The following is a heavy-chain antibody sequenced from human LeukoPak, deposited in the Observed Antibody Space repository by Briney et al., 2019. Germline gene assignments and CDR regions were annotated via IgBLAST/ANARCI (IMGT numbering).Heavy chain of an antibody. D-gene: IGHD3-3*01. Sequence: SETLSLTCAVYGGSFSGYYWSWIRQPPGKGLEWIGEINHSGSTNYNPSLKSRVTISVDTSKNQFSLKLSSVTAADTAVYYCARLQYYDFWSGYYTPFDYWGQGTLVTVSS. CDR2: INHSGST. CDR3: ARLQYYDFWSGYYTPFDY. J-gene: IGHJ4*02. V-gene: IGHV4-34*01. CDR1: GGSFSGYY.